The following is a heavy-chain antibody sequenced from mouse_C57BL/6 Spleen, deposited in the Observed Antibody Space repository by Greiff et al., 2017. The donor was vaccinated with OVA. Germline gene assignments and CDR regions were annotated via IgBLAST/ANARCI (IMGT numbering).Heavy chain of an antibody. D-gene: IGHD1-1*01. Sequence: QVQLQQSGPELVKPGASVKLSCKASGYTFTSYDINWVKQRPGQGLEWIGWIYPRDGSTKYNEKFKGKATLTVDTSSITAYMELHSLTSEDSAVYFCSSDYGSSYGWFAYWGQGTLVTVSA. CDR2: IYPRDGST. CDR3: SSDYGSSYGWFAY. CDR1: GYTFTSYD. J-gene: IGHJ3*01. V-gene: IGHV1-85*01.